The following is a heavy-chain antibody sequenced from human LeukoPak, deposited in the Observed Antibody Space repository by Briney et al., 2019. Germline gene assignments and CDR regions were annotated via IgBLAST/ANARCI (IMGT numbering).Heavy chain of an antibody. CDR3: ARDWGLLPFDP. J-gene: IGHJ5*02. Sequence: GGSLRLSCAASGFTVSSNYMSWVRQAPGKGLEWVAVIWYDGSNKYYADSVKGRFTISRDNSKNTLYLQMNSLRAEDTAVYYCARDWGLLPFDPWGQGTLVTVSS. V-gene: IGHV3-33*08. CDR2: IWYDGSNK. D-gene: IGHD2-15*01. CDR1: GFTVSSNY.